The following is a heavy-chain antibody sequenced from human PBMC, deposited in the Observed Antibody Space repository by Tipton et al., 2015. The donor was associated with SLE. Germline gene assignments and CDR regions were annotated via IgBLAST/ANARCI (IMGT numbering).Heavy chain of an antibody. CDR3: ARGRGSSSSGHY. J-gene: IGHJ4*02. CDR2: IYYSGST. Sequence: TLSLTCAVYGGSFSGYYWSWIRQPPGKGLEWIGYIYYSGSTYYNPSLKSRVTISVDTSKNQFSLKLSSVTAADTAVYYCARGRGSSSSGHYWGQGTLVTVSS. CDR1: GGSFSGYY. D-gene: IGHD6-6*01. V-gene: IGHV4-34*09.